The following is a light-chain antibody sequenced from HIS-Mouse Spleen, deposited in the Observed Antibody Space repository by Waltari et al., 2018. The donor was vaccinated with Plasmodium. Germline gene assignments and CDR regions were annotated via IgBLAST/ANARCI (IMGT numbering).Light chain of an antibody. V-gene: IGLV3-21*03. CDR3: QVWDSSSDHPV. CDR1: NSGSKS. Sequence: SYVLTQPPSVSVAPGKTARITCGGNNSGSKSVHWYQQKPGQAPVLVVYDDSARPSGIPERFSGSNSGNTATLTISRVEAGDEADYYCQVWDSSSDHPVFGGGTKLTVL. CDR2: DDS. J-gene: IGLJ2*01.